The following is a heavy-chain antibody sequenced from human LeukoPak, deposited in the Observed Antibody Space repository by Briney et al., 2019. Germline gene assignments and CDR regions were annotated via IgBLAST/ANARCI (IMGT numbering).Heavy chain of an antibody. V-gene: IGHV1-69*13. J-gene: IGHJ4*02. CDR2: IIPIFGTA. Sequence: SVKVSCKASGYTFTSYGISWVRQAPGQGLEWMGGIIPIFGTANYAQKFQGRVTITADESTSTAYMELSSLRSDDTAVYYCARTGTYCSGGSCYFDYWGQGTLVTVSS. CDR3: ARTGTYCSGGSCYFDY. CDR1: GYTFTSYG. D-gene: IGHD2-15*01.